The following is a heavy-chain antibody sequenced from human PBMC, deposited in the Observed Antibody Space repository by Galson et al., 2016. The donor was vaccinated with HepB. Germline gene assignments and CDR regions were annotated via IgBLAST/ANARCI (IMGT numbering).Heavy chain of an antibody. J-gene: IGHJ4*02. V-gene: IGHV1-18*01. Sequence: SVKVSCKASGYTFSSYGISWVRQAPGQGLEWMGWISGYNGDTNYAQKFQGRVTVTIDRSTTSAYMELRGLTSDDTAMYYCARVTPRAVACGGDYWGPGTLVIVSS. D-gene: IGHD2-21*01. CDR1: GYTFSSYG. CDR2: ISGYNGDT. CDR3: ARVTPRAVACGGDY.